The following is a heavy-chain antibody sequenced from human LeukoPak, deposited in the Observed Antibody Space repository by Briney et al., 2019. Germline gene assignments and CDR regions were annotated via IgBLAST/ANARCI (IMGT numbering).Heavy chain of an antibody. Sequence: GGSLRLSCAASGFTFSIYSMNWVRQAPGKGLQWVSYIGSTSGAIYYADSVKGRFTISRDNAKNSLYLQMNSLRAEDTAVYYCARGYTEMASAYGMDVWGQGTTVTVSS. V-gene: IGHV3-48*04. J-gene: IGHJ6*02. CDR2: IGSTSGAI. CDR3: ARGYTEMASAYGMDV. D-gene: IGHD3-16*02. CDR1: GFTFSIYS.